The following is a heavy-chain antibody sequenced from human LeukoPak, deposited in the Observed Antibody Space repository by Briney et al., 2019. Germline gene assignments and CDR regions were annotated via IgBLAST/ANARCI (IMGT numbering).Heavy chain of an antibody. CDR2: ITSNGGST. D-gene: IGHD3-9*01. CDR3: ARMGVKYDISTQIDS. Sequence: GGSLRLSCAASGFTFGDYGMRWVRQAPGKGLEWVSAITSNGGSTGYADSVKGRFTISRDNAKNSLYLQMNSLRAEDTALYYWARMGVKYDISTQIDSWGQGALVTVSS. J-gene: IGHJ4*02. CDR1: GFTFGDYG. V-gene: IGHV3-20*04.